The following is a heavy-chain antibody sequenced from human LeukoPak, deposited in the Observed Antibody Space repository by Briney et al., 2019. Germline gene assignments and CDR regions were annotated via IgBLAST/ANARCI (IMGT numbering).Heavy chain of an antibody. CDR3: AKDKSPSTYSSSRYNYYYGMDV. D-gene: IGHD6-13*01. J-gene: IGHJ6*02. CDR2: ISYDGSNK. Sequence: PGGSLRLSCAASGFTFSNYGMHWVRQAPGKGLESVAVISYDGSNKYFADSVRGRFTISRDNSKNTLYLQMNSLRAEDTAVYYCAKDKSPSTYSSSRYNYYYGMDVWGQGTTVTVSS. V-gene: IGHV3-30*18. CDR1: GFTFSNYG.